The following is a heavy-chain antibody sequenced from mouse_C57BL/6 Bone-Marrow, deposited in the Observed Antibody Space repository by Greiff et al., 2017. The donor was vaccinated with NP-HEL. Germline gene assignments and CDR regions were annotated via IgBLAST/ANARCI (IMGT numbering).Heavy chain of an antibody. CDR2: IYPGDGDT. V-gene: IGHV1-82*01. Sequence: VKLMESGPELVKPGASVKISCKASGYAFSSSWMNWVKQRPGKGLEWIGRIYPGDGDTNYNGKFKGKATLTADKSSSTAYMQLSSLTSEDSAVYFCARSSPYYFSYWGQGTTLTVSS. CDR1: GYAFSSSW. D-gene: IGHD1-1*01. CDR3: ARSSPYYFSY. J-gene: IGHJ2*01.